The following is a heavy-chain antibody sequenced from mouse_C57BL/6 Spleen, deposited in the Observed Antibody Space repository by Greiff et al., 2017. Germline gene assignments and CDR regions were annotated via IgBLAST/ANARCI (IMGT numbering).Heavy chain of an antibody. CDR3: TLTTVVAPGFAY. D-gene: IGHD1-1*01. Sequence: EVKLMASGAELVRPGASVKLSCTASGFNIKDDYMHWVKQRPEQGLEWIGWIDPENGDTEYASKFQGKATITADTSSNTAYLQLSSLTSEDTAVYYCTLTTVVAPGFAYWGQGTLVTVSA. J-gene: IGHJ3*01. CDR2: IDPENGDT. CDR1: GFNIKDDY. V-gene: IGHV14-4*01.